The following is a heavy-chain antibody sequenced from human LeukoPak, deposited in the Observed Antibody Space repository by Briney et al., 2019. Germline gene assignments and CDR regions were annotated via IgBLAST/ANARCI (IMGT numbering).Heavy chain of an antibody. CDR1: GYTFTSYY. D-gene: IGHD3-22*01. V-gene: IGHV1-46*01. CDR3: ARGVHVRKYDSNHNCFDP. Sequence: ASVKVSCKASGYTFTSYYMYWVRQAPGQGLEWMGLINPGGGSTNYAQKFQGRVTVTRAMSTSTVYMELSSLRSDDTAVYYCARGVHVRKYDSNHNCFDPWGQGTLVTVSS. J-gene: IGHJ5*02. CDR2: INPGGGST.